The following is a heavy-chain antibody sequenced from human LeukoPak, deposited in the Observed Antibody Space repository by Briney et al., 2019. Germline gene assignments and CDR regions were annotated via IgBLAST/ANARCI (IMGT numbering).Heavy chain of an antibody. CDR2: IYYSGST. CDR1: GGSISSSSYY. J-gene: IGHJ4*02. D-gene: IGHD3-16*01. Sequence: SETLSLTCTVSGGSISSSSYYWGWIRHPPGKGLEWIGSIYYSGSTYYNPSLKSRVTISVDTSKNQFSLKLSSVTAADTAVYYCARPFELGRGGAFDYWGQGTLVTVSS. V-gene: IGHV4-39*01. CDR3: ARPFELGRGGAFDY.